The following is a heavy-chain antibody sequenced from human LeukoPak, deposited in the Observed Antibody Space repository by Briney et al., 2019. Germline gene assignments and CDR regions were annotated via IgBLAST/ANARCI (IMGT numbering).Heavy chain of an antibody. CDR2: IYGDGSVA. CDR3: GRGHYGPDC. Sequence: PGGSLRLSCAASGFTFSGYSMHWARQGSGKGLVWVSGIYGDGSVAAYADSVKGRFTISRDNAKNTVYLEMNSLRAEDTAVYYCGRGHYGPDCWGQGTLVTVSS. CDR1: GFTFSGYS. D-gene: IGHD3-22*01. J-gene: IGHJ4*02. V-gene: IGHV3-74*01.